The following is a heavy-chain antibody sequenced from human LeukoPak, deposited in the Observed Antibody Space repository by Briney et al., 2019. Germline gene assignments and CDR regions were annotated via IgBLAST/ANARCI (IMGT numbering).Heavy chain of an antibody. Sequence: ASVKVSCKASGYIFSSYGISWVRQAPGQGLEWMGGIIPIFGTANYAQKFQGRVTITADKSTSTAYMELSSLRSEDTAVYYCASGDSSSWPDYWGQGTLVTVSS. CDR1: GYIFSSYG. V-gene: IGHV1-69*06. CDR2: IIPIFGTA. J-gene: IGHJ4*02. D-gene: IGHD6-13*01. CDR3: ASGDSSSWPDY.